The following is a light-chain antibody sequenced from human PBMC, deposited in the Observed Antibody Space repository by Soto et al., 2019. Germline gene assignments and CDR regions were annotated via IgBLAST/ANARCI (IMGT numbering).Light chain of an antibody. Sequence: IVLTQSPGTLSLSPGEIATLSCRASQSVSSNYLAWYQQKPGQAPRFLIYGASTRANGIPDRFSGSGSGTDFTLTISRLEPEDFAVYYCQQYGSSPSITFGQGTRLEIK. CDR1: QSVSSNY. V-gene: IGKV3-20*01. CDR2: GAS. J-gene: IGKJ5*01. CDR3: QQYGSSPSIT.